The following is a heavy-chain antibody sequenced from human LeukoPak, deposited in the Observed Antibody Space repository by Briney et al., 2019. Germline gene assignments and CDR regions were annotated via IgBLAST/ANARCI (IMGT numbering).Heavy chain of an antibody. J-gene: IGHJ2*01. Sequence: WETLSLTCTVSGGSISSYYWSWIRQPPGKGLEYIGYIYYSGNTNTHPSLNSRVTISVDTSKNQFSLKLSSVTAAGTAVYYCARRGSGASLEYYFDLWGRGTLVTVSS. V-gene: IGHV4-59*08. CDR3: ARRGSGASLEYYFDL. CDR1: GGSISSYY. D-gene: IGHD1-14*01. CDR2: IYYSGNT.